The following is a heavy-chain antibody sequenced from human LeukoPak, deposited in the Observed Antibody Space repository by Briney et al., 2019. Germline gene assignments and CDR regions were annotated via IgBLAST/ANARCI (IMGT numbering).Heavy chain of an antibody. CDR1: GFTFSAYD. D-gene: IGHD2-2*01. CDR2: IWSDGTNK. J-gene: IGHJ4*02. CDR3: ARLGMPYDY. Sequence: SGGSLRLSCAASGFTFSAYDMPWVRQAPGKGLEWVAVIWSDGTNKYYADSVKGRFTISRDNAKNSLYLQMNSLRAEDTAVYYCARLGMPYDYWGQGTLVTVSS. V-gene: IGHV3-33*03.